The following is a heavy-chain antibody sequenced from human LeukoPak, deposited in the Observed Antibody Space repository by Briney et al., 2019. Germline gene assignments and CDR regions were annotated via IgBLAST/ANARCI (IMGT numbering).Heavy chain of an antibody. D-gene: IGHD2-15*01. V-gene: IGHV4-4*02. CDR1: GGSISSSNW. CDR2: IYHSGST. Sequence: PSETLSLTCAVSGGSISSSNWWSWVRQPPGKGLEWIGEIYHSGSTNYNPSLKSRVTISVDTSKNQFSLKLSSVTAADTAVYYCARWDCSGGSCYNPIFDYWGQGTLVTVSS. CDR3: ARWDCSGGSCYNPIFDY. J-gene: IGHJ4*02.